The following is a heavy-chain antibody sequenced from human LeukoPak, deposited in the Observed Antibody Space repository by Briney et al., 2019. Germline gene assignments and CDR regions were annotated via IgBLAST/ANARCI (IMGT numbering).Heavy chain of an antibody. D-gene: IGHD3-10*01. CDR1: GGSISSSSYY. CDR2: IYYSGST. CDR3: ARLGAAGLRYFDY. J-gene: IGHJ4*02. Sequence: SETLSLTCTVSGGSISSSSYYWGWIRQPPGKGLEWIGSIYYSGSTYYNPPLKSQVTISVDTSKNQVSLKLTSVTAADTAVYYCARLGAAGLRYFDYWGQGTLGTVSS. V-gene: IGHV4-39*01.